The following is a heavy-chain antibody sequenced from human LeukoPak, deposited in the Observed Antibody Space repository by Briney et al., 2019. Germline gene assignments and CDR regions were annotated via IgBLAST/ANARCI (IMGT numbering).Heavy chain of an antibody. CDR2: SSGSGGST. CDR1: GFTFSSYA. D-gene: IGHD3-10*01. V-gene: IGHV3-23*01. CDR3: AKELVRDYYGSGSYFDY. J-gene: IGHJ4*02. Sequence: GGSLRLSCAASGFTFSSYAMSWVRQAPGKGLEWVSASSGSGGSTYYADSVKGRFTISRDNSKNTLYLQMNSLRAEDTAVYYCAKELVRDYYGSGSYFDYWGQGTLVTVSS.